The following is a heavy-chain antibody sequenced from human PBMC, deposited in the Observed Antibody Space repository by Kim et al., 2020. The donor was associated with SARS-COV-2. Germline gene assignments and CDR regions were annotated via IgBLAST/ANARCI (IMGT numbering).Heavy chain of an antibody. CDR3: ARDRGSGGPYYSDL. CDR1: GFTFSYYG. J-gene: IGHJ4*02. V-gene: IGHV3-21*01. Sequence: GGSLRLSCAASGFTFSYYGMNWVRQAPGKGLEWVSSISSKSDYIYYADSLKGRFTISRDNAKNSLFLQMNSLRAEDTAVYYCARDRGSGGPYYSDLWGQGTLAT. D-gene: IGHD2-15*01. CDR2: ISSKSDYI.